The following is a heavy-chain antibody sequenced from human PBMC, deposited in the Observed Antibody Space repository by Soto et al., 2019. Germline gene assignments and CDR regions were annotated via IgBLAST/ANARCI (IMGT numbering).Heavy chain of an antibody. CDR3: ARMCSSTSCYVDYYYYYYMDV. CDR1: GFTFSSYS. Sequence: PGGSLRLSCAASGFTFSSYSMNWVRQAPGKGLEWVSYISSSSSTIYYADSVKGRFTISRDNAKNSLYLQMNSLRAEDTAVYYCARMCSSTSCYVDYYYYYYMDVWGKGTTVTVSS. CDR2: ISSSSSTI. V-gene: IGHV3-48*01. J-gene: IGHJ6*03. D-gene: IGHD2-2*01.